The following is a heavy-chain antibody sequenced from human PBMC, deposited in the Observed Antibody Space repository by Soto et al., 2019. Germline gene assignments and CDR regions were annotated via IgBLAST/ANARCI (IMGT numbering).Heavy chain of an antibody. V-gene: IGHV4-31*03. CDR2: IYYSGST. Sequence: QVQLQESGPGLVKPSQTLSLTCTVSGVSISSGGYYWSWIRQHPGKGLEWIGYIYYSGSTYYNPSLKSRVTISVDTSKNQFSLKLSSVTAADTAVYYCARGHDSSGYPLAFWGQGTLVTVSS. D-gene: IGHD3-22*01. CDR1: GVSISSGGYY. CDR3: ARGHDSSGYPLAF. J-gene: IGHJ4*02.